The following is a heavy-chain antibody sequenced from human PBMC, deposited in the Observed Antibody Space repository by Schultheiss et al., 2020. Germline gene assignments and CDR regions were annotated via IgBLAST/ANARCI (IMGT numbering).Heavy chain of an antibody. V-gene: IGHV3-23*01. CDR3: AREDAVGGGYFDY. Sequence: GGSLRLSCVGSGFTFSNYAMSWVRQAPGKGLEWVSAIRGSGSNAYYADSVKGRFTISRDYFENTLSLQMNSLRAEDTAVYYCAREDAVGGGYFDYWGQGTL. CDR2: IRGSGSNA. CDR1: GFTFSNYA. J-gene: IGHJ4*02. D-gene: IGHD6-19*01.